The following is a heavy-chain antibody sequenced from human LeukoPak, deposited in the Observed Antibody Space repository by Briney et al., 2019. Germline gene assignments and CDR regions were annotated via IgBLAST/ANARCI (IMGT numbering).Heavy chain of an antibody. CDR1: GFTFSSYE. V-gene: IGHV3-48*03. CDR3: ARDYFGAGILDY. D-gene: IGHD3-10*01. J-gene: IGHJ4*02. Sequence: GGSLRLSCAASGFTFSSYEMNWVRQPPGKGLEWVSYISSSGSTIYYGDSVKGRFTISRDNAKNSLYLQMNSLRAEDTAVYYCARDYFGAGILDYWGQGTLVSVSS. CDR2: ISSSGSTI.